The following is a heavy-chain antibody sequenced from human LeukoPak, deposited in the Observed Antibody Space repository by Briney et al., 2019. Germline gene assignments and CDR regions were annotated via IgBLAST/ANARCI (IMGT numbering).Heavy chain of an antibody. V-gene: IGHV3-30-3*01. CDR2: ISYDGSNK. Sequence: GGSLRLSCAASGFTFSSYAMHWVRQAAGRGREWVAVISYDGSNKYYADSAKGRFTISRDNSKNTLYLQMNSLRAEDTAVYYCARVRGYNYGGEYFDYWGQGTLVTVSS. CDR1: GFTFSSYA. CDR3: ARVRGYNYGGEYFDY. J-gene: IGHJ4*02. D-gene: IGHD5-18*01.